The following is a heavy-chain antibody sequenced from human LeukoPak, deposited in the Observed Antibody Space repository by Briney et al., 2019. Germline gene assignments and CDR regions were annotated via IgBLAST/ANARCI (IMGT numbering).Heavy chain of an antibody. CDR1: GGTFSSYA. Sequence: ASVKVSCKASGGTFSSYAISWVRQAPGQGLEWMGRIIPILGIANYAQKFQGRVTITADKSTSTAYMELSSLRSEDTAVYYCAKESPYRASPPRTYYFDYWGQGTLVTVSS. J-gene: IGHJ4*02. CDR2: IIPILGIA. CDR3: AKESPYRASPPRTYYFDY. V-gene: IGHV1-69*04. D-gene: IGHD1-14*01.